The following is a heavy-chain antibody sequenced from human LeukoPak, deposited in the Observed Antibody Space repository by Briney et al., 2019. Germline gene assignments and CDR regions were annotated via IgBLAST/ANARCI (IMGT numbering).Heavy chain of an antibody. Sequence: SETLSLTCTVSGGSISSGGYYWSWIRQHPGKGLEWIGYIYYSGTTYYNPSLKSRVTISVDTSKNQFSLKLSSVTAADTAVYYCARRRYNWNAIDYWGQGTLVTVSS. CDR3: ARRRYNWNAIDY. J-gene: IGHJ4*02. CDR1: GGSISSGGYY. V-gene: IGHV4-31*03. CDR2: IYYSGTT. D-gene: IGHD1-20*01.